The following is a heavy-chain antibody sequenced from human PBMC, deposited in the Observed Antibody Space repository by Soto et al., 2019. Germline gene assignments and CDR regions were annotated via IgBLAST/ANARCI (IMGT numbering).Heavy chain of an antibody. J-gene: IGHJ4*02. Sequence: PSETLSLTCTVSGGSISSYYWSWVRQPQGKGLQWIGYISYFGNTNYNPSLKSRVTISLDTSKNQFSLHLSSVTAADTAMYFCARHGSTVDTEGAFDYWGQGTPVTVSS. V-gene: IGHV4-59*08. CDR2: ISYFGNT. D-gene: IGHD5-18*01. CDR1: GGSISSYY. CDR3: ARHGSTVDTEGAFDY.